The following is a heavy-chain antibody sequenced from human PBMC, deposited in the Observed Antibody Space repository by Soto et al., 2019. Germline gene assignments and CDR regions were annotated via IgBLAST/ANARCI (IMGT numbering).Heavy chain of an antibody. CDR1: GYTFTSYA. D-gene: IGHD3-3*01. CDR3: ARDFGRDLRVPGVVFVS. J-gene: IGHJ5*01. CDR2: SNAGNGNT. V-gene: IGHV1-3*01. Sequence: ASVKVSCKASGYTFTSYAMHWVRQAPGQRLEWMGWSNAGNGNTNYAQNLQDRVTLTTDTSTYTAYMELRSLQSDDTAVYYCARDFGRDLRVPGVVFVSWGQGAMVTVFS.